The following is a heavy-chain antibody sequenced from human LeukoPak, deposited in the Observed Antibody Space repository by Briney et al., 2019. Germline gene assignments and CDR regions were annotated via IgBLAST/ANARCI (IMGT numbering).Heavy chain of an antibody. CDR3: ARDLRGYCSSTSCYTPTGIDY. Sequence: ASVKVSCKAPGYTFTSYDINWVRQATGQGLEWMGWMNPNSGNTGYAQKFQGRVTMTRNTSISTAYMELSSLRSEDTAVYYCARDLRGYCSSTSCYTPTGIDYWGQGTLVTVSS. CDR2: MNPNSGNT. V-gene: IGHV1-8*01. J-gene: IGHJ4*02. D-gene: IGHD2-2*02. CDR1: GYTFTSYD.